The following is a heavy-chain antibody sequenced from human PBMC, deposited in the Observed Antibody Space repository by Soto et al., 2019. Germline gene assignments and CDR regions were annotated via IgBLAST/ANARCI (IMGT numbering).Heavy chain of an antibody. D-gene: IGHD4-17*01. CDR3: GFGDYDEWLNP. CDR2: INAGNGRT. Sequence: QVPVVQSGAEVKKPGASVQVSCKAPGYSFPRATMHWVRQAPGDRPEWMGWINAGNGRTKDSQKFQGRVTFSRGTSADTSYMEMSSLTSEDTAVYYCGFGDYDEWLNPWGQGTLVTVSP. J-gene: IGHJ5*02. V-gene: IGHV1-3*01. CDR1: GYSFPRAT.